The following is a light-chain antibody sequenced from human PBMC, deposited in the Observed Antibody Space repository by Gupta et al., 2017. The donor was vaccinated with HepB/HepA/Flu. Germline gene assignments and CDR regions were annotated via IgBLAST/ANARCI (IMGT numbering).Light chain of an antibody. Sequence: EIVSTESPGTLSLSPGETATLSCRVGQSVNSRDLAGYQQRRGQAPRVLIYAAYSRATGIPDRFSGSGSGTDFTLTISTLEPEDFAVYYCQLYSSSPPRYTFGQGTNLEI. V-gene: IGKV3-20*01. J-gene: IGKJ2*01. CDR3: QLYSSSPPRYT. CDR1: QSVNSRD. CDR2: AAY.